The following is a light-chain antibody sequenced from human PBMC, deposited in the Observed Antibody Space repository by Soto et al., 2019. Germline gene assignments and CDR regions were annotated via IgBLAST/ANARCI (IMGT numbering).Light chain of an antibody. J-gene: IGKJ4*01. Sequence: EIVLTQSPATLSLSPGERATLSCRASQSVTNFLAWYQQKLGQAPRLLIYDASKRATGILGRFSGSGSGTDFTLTIANLEPEDFAVYYCQQRINWPLTFGGGTKVEIK. V-gene: IGKV3-11*01. CDR3: QQRINWPLT. CDR1: QSVTNF. CDR2: DAS.